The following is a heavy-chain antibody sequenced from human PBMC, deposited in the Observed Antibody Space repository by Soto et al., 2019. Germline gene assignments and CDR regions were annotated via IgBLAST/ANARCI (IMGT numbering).Heavy chain of an antibody. V-gene: IGHV3-74*01. CDR2: ISYDGSNT. Sequence: EVQLVESGGGLVQPGGSLRLSCAASGFTFSSYWMHWVRQAPGKGLVWVARISYDGSNTRYADSVKGRFTISRDNAKNTLYLQMNSLRAEDTAVYYCASPYYYDSSGLDAFDIWGQGTMVTVSS. CDR1: GFTFSSYW. D-gene: IGHD3-22*01. J-gene: IGHJ3*02. CDR3: ASPYYYDSSGLDAFDI.